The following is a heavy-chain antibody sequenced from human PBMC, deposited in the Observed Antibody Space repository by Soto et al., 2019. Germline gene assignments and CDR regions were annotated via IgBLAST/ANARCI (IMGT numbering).Heavy chain of an antibody. J-gene: IGHJ6*02. V-gene: IGHV4-4*02. CDR1: GGSISSSNW. CDR3: ASGSGSYYYGMDV. Sequence: QVQLQESGPGPVKPSGTLSLTCAVSGGSISSSNWWSWVRQPPGKGREWIGEIYHSGSTNYNPSLKRRVPXSXDXXKNQFSLELSSVTAADTAVYYCASGSGSYYYGMDVWGQGTTVTVSS. CDR2: IYHSGST. D-gene: IGHD1-26*01.